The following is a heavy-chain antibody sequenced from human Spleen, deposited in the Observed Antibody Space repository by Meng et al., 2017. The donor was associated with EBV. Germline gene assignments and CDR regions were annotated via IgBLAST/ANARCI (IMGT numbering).Heavy chain of an antibody. CDR2: INTNTGNP. Sequence: QVQLVPSGSELKKPGASVKVSCKASGYTFTGYAMNWVRQAPGQGLEWMGWINTNTGNPTYAQDFTGRFVFSLDSSVSTAYLQINSLQTEDTAVYYCARTTHCSTTNCYGSNWFDPWGQGTLVTVSS. CDR3: ARTTHCSTTNCYGSNWFDP. V-gene: IGHV7-4-1*02. CDR1: GYTFTGYA. J-gene: IGHJ5*02. D-gene: IGHD2-2*01.